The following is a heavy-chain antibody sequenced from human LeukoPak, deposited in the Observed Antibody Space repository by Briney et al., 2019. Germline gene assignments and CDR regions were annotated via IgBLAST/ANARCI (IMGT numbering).Heavy chain of an antibody. CDR1: GFTFSSYA. J-gene: IGHJ6*03. CDR3: AKGGGDRNYYYYMDV. V-gene: IGHV3-23*01. D-gene: IGHD2-21*01. CDR2: ISGSGGST. Sequence: GGSLRLSCAASGFTFSSYAMSWVRQAPGKGLEWVSAISGSGGSTYYADSVKGRFTISRDNSKNTLYLQMNSLRAEDTAVYYCAKGGGDRNYYYYMDVWGKGTTVTVSS.